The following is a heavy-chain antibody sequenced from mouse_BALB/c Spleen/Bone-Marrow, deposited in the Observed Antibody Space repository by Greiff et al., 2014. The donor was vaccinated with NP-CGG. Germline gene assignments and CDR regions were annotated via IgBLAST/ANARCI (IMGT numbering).Heavy chain of an antibody. CDR1: GYTFTSYW. Sequence: VQLQESGAELARPGASVKLSCKASGYTFTSYWMQWIKQRPGQGLEWIGAIYPGDGDTRFTQKFKGKATLTADKSSSTAFMQLGSFASEDSAVYYCARALHCYGSSYGAMDYWGQGTSVTVSS. CDR3: ARALHCYGSSYGAMDY. CDR2: IYPGDGDT. V-gene: IGHV1-87*01. D-gene: IGHD1-1*01. J-gene: IGHJ4*01.